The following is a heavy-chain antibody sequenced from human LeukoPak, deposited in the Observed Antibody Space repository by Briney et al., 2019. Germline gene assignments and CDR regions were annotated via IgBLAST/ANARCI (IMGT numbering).Heavy chain of an antibody. CDR2: ISYDGSNK. CDR3: ARWGLGGIVVVGYYGMDV. J-gene: IGHJ6*02. CDR1: GFTFSSYA. Sequence: GGSLRLSCAASGFTFSSYAMHWVRQAPGKGLEWVAVISYDGSNKYYADSVKGRFTISRDNSKNALYLQMNSLRAEDTAVYYCARWGLGGIVVVGYYGMDVWGQGTTVTVSS. D-gene: IGHD2-2*01. V-gene: IGHV3-30-3*01.